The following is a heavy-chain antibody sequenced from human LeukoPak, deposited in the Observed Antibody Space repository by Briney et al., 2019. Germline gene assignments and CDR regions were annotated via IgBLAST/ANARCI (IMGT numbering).Heavy chain of an antibody. CDR3: AREQFHLGPDNYYDSSGYYDY. V-gene: IGHV1-3*01. D-gene: IGHD3-22*01. CDR2: INAGNGNT. Sequence: ASVKVSCKASGYTFTSYAMHWVRQAPGQRLEWMGWINAGNGNTKYSQKFQGRVTITRDTSASTAYMELSSLRSEDTAVYYCAREQFHLGPDNYYDSSGYYDYWGQGTLVTVSS. CDR1: GYTFTSYA. J-gene: IGHJ4*02.